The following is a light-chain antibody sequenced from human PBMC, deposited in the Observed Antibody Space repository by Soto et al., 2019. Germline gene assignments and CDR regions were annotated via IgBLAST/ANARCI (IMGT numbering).Light chain of an antibody. J-gene: IGLJ1*01. CDR2: DVS. CDR3: SSYTTTNTYV. V-gene: IGLV2-18*02. Sequence: QSALTQPPSVSGSPGQSVAISCTGTNSDVGSYNRVSWYQQPPGTAPKLIIYDVSNRPSGVPDRFSGSKSGNTASLTISGLQAEDEADYYCSSYTTTNTYVFGIGTKVTGL. CDR1: NSDVGSYNR.